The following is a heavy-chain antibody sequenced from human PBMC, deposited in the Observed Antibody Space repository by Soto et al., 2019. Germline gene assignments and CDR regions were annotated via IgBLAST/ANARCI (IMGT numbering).Heavy chain of an antibody. V-gene: IGHV1-18*01. CDR2: INPYNGNT. D-gene: IGHD5-18*01. CDR1: GYTFTSYA. CDR3: ARDTAMALPDA. Sequence: QVQLVQSGTEVKKPGASVKVSCKASGYTFTSYAIRWVRQAPGQGLEWMGWINPYNGNTNYAQKLQGRVTMTTDTSTSTAYMELRSLRSDDTAVYYWARDTAMALPDAWGQGTLVTVSS. J-gene: IGHJ4*02.